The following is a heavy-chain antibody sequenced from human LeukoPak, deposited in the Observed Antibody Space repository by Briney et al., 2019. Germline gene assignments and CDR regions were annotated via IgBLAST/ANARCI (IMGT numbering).Heavy chain of an antibody. Sequence: GGSLRLSCTASGFTFGDYAMSWLRQAPGKGLEWVGFIRSKAYGGTTEYAASVKGRFTISRDDSKSIAYLQMNSLKTEDTAVYYCTRFGATVFDYWGQGTLVTVSS. J-gene: IGHJ4*02. CDR3: TRFGATVFDY. CDR2: IRSKAYGGTT. CDR1: GFTFGDYA. D-gene: IGHD3-10*01. V-gene: IGHV3-49*03.